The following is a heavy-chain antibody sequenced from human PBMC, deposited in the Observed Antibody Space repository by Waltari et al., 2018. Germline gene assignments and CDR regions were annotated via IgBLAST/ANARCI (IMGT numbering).Heavy chain of an antibody. V-gene: IGHV4-38-2*02. CDR1: GFSITGGFQ. CDR2: IYHLGNT. Sequence: QVQLQESGPELVKPSETLSLTCTVSGFSITGGFQWGWVRQPPGKGLEWIGNIYHLGNTYYNPSFKSRLTISVDTSKNQFSLKLTSVTAADTAIYYCARNWDRGTLTYWGQGTLVTVSS. D-gene: IGHD1-1*01. J-gene: IGHJ4*02. CDR3: ARNWDRGTLTY.